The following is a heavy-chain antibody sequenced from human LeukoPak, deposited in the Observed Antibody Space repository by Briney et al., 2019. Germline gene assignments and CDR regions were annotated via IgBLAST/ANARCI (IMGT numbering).Heavy chain of an antibody. CDR1: GFTFSDYY. CDR2: ISNGAGTI. Sequence: GGSLRLSCAASGFTFSDYYMSWIRQAPGKGLEWVSYISNGAGTIYYADSVKGRFTISRDNAKNSLYLQMNSLRAEDTAVYYCARDGVAAMVSSFDYWGQGTLVTVSS. CDR3: ARDGVAAMVSSFDY. D-gene: IGHD5-18*01. V-gene: IGHV3-11*04. J-gene: IGHJ4*02.